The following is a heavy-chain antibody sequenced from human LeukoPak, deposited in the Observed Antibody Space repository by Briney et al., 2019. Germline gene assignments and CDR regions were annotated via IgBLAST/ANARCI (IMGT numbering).Heavy chain of an antibody. V-gene: IGHV1-69*05. J-gene: IGHJ5*02. CDR2: IIPIFGTA. Sequence: SVKVSCKASGGTFSSYAISWVRQAPGQGLEWMGRIIPIFGTANYAQKFQGRVTITTDESTSTAYMGLSSLRSEDTAVYYCARGRITIFGVVAFDPWGQGTLVTVSS. D-gene: IGHD3-3*01. CDR3: ARGRITIFGVVAFDP. CDR1: GGTFSSYA.